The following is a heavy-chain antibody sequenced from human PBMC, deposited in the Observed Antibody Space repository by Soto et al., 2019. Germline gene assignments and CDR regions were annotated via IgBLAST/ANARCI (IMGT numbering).Heavy chain of an antibody. Sequence: ASLNVSFKASGYMFSTYCSILFLHSPLQWRELMGWISTANGYTNYAQKFQGRVSMTTDTSTNTAYMEVRSLRSDDTAFYFCERDRSFALLEWPKSASYGMEVWGQGTSVNVSS. V-gene: IGHV1-18*01. D-gene: IGHD3-3*01. CDR1: GYMFSTYC. CDR2: ISTANGYT. CDR3: ERDRSFALLEWPKSASYGMEV. J-gene: IGHJ6*01.